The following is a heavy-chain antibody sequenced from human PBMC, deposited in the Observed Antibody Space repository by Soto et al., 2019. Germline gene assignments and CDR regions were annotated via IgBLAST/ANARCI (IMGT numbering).Heavy chain of an antibody. CDR3: ATDPQRGYSGYDGY. CDR2: SNPNSGGR. V-gene: IGHV1-2*02. J-gene: IGHJ4*02. D-gene: IGHD5-12*01. CDR1: GYTFTGYY. Sequence: SVEVACKASGYTFTGYYMHWVRQAPGQGLEWMGWSNPNSGGRKYSQKFQGRVTMTRDTSISTAYIELRTLRSPATAVSYSATDPQRGYSGYDGYWGQATLVPV.